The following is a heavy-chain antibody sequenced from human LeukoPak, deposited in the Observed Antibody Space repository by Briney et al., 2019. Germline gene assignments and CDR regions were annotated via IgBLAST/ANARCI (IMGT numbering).Heavy chain of an antibody. D-gene: IGHD6-6*01. V-gene: IGHV4-34*01. Sequence: PSETLSLTCAVYGGSFSGYYWSWIRQPPGKGLEWIGDINHSGSTNYNPSLKSRVTISVDTSKNQFSLKLSSVTAADTAVYYCARVGVAARPESFDYWGQGTLVTVSS. CDR2: INHSGST. J-gene: IGHJ4*02. CDR1: GGSFSGYY. CDR3: ARVGVAARPESFDY.